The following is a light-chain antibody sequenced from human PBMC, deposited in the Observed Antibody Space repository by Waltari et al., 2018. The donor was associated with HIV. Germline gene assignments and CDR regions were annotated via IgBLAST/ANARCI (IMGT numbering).Light chain of an antibody. CDR1: QSLLHKNGYNH. CDR2: LAS. CDR3: MQALEMWT. Sequence: IVMTQSLLSLSVTPSEPASISCSSNQSLLHKNGYNHLDWYLQKPGQSPQLLIYLASNRASGVPNRFSGSGSGTDFTLKINRVEAADVGVYYCMQALEMWTVGQGTKVEIK. V-gene: IGKV2-28*01. J-gene: IGKJ1*01.